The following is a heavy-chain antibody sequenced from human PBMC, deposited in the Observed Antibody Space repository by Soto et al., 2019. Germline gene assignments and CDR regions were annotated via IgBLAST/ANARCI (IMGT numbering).Heavy chain of an antibody. CDR1: GYSFTDYH. Sequence: ASVKVSCKASGYSFTDYHIHWLRQAPGQGLEWMGWINPNTGNPTYEQGFTGRFVFSVDTSVSTVYLQIFSLKADDSAVYYCARDRASGSFDYCGQGTLVTVSS. D-gene: IGHD1-26*01. CDR2: INPNTGNP. J-gene: IGHJ4*02. V-gene: IGHV7-4-1*01. CDR3: ARDRASGSFDY.